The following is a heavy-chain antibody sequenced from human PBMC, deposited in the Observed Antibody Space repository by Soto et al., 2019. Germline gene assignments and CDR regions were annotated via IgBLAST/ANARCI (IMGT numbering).Heavy chain of an antibody. CDR1: GFTFSCYW. J-gene: IGHJ6*02. CDR3: ARDKAGAPPEIFFCYSGLDV. D-gene: IGHD2-15*01. Sequence: EVQLVESGGGLVQPGGSLRLSCAASGFTFSCYWMSWVRQAPGKGLEWVANIKHDGSEKYYVDSVKGRFTISRDNAKNSLYLQKNHRRAEDTAVYYCARDKAGAPPEIFFCYSGLDVWGQGSTVTVSS. V-gene: IGHV3-7*01. CDR2: IKHDGSEK.